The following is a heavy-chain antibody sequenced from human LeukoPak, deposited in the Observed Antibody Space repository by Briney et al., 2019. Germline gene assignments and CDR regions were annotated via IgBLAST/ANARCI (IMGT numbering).Heavy chain of an antibody. CDR2: FSGSGGST. D-gene: IGHD2-8*01. Sequence: GGSLRLSCAASGFTFSSYAMSWVRQAPGKGLECISGFSGSGGSTYYADSVKGRFTISRDNSKNTLYLQMNSLRAEDTAVYYCAKDRCSNGIGCYFYYMDVWGKGTTVTISS. CDR3: AKDRCSNGIGCYFYYMDV. CDR1: GFTFSSYA. V-gene: IGHV3-23*01. J-gene: IGHJ6*03.